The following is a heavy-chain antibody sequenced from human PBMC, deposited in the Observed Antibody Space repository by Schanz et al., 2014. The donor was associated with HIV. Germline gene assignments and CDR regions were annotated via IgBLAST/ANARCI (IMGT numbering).Heavy chain of an antibody. CDR1: GFTFDDYD. D-gene: IGHD6-6*01. Sequence: EVQLVESGGGLVQPGRSLRLFCEASGFTFDDYDMHWVRQVPGKGLEWVSSISWNSGSRGYADSVKGRFTISRDNDNDSLYMQMNSLRGDDTALYYCAKAYSTSRPYSMDIWGQGTTVTVSS. J-gene: IGHJ6*02. CDR2: ISWNSGSR. CDR3: AKAYSTSRPYSMDI. V-gene: IGHV3-9*01.